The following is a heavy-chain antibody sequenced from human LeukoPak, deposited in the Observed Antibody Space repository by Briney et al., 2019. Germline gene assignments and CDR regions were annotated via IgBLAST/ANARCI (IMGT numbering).Heavy chain of an antibody. Sequence: SETLSLTCAVYGGSFSGYYWSWIRQPPGKGPEWIGEINHSGSTNYNPSLKSRVTISVDTSKNQFSLKLSSVTAADTAVYYCARAPGITIFGVVIMSYYFDYWGQGTLVTVSS. J-gene: IGHJ4*02. CDR3: ARAPGITIFGVVIMSYYFDY. D-gene: IGHD3-3*01. CDR2: INHSGST. CDR1: GGSFSGYY. V-gene: IGHV4-34*01.